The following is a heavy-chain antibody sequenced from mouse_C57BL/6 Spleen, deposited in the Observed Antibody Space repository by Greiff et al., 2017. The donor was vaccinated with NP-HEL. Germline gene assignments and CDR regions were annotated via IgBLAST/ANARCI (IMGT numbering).Heavy chain of an antibody. V-gene: IGHV1-82*01. CDR3: ARYHYDYAMDY. Sequence: VQLQQSGPELVKPGASVKISCKASGYAFSSSWMNWVKQRPGKGLEWIGRIYPGDGDTNYNGKFKGKATLTADKSSSTAYMQLSSLTSEDSAVYFCARYHYDYAMDYWGQGTSVTVSS. CDR1: GYAFSSSW. CDR2: IYPGDGDT. D-gene: IGHD2-4*01. J-gene: IGHJ4*01.